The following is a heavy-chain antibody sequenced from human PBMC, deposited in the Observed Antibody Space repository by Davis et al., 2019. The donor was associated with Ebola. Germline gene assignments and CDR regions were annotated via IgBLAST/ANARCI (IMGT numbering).Heavy chain of an antibody. CDR3: VRAFYDYYYYIDV. V-gene: IGHV3-23*01. CDR1: GFTFSNYA. J-gene: IGHJ6*03. Sequence: PGGSLRLSCGASGFTFSNYAMNWVRQAPGKGLEWVSTISGSGAITYYADSVKGRFTISRDNAKESLYLQMNSLRDGDTAIYYCVRAFYDYYYYIDVWGKGTTVTVSS. CDR2: ISGSGAIT.